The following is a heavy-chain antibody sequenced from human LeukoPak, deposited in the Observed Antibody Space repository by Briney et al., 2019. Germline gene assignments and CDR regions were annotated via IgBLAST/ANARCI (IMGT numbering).Heavy chain of an antibody. V-gene: IGHV3-53*01. J-gene: IGHJ4*02. CDR3: AREGVAADFDY. Sequence: GGSLRLSCAASGFTVSSNYMSWVRQAPGKGLEWVSVIYSGSSTYYADSVKGRFTISRDNSKNTLYLQMNSLRAEDTAVYYCAREGVAADFDYWGQGTLDTVSS. CDR1: GFTVSSNY. CDR2: IYSGSST. D-gene: IGHD6-13*01.